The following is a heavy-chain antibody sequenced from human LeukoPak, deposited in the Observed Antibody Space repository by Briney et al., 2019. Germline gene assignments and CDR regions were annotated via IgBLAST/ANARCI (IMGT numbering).Heavy chain of an antibody. V-gene: IGHV3-30*18. CDR1: GFTFSSYG. Sequence: GGSLRLSCAASGFTFSSYGMHWVRQAPGKGLEWVAVISYDGSNKYYADSVKGRFTISRDNSKNTLYLQMNSLRAEDTAVYYCAKPYGSGATVFSPVDYWGQGTLVTVSS. J-gene: IGHJ4*02. CDR2: ISYDGSNK. CDR3: AKPYGSGATVFSPVDY. D-gene: IGHD3-10*01.